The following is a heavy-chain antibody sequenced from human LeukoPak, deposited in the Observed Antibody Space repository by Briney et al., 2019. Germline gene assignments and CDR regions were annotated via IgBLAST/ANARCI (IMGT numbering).Heavy chain of an antibody. D-gene: IGHD3-22*01. V-gene: IGHV3-23*01. CDR2: ISGSGGSA. CDR1: GFTFSSYA. J-gene: IGHJ4*02. CDR3: AKEAAGYDSSGYYYDY. Sequence: PGGSLRLSCAASGFTFSSYAMSWVRQAPGKGLEWVSAISGSGGSAYYADSVKGRFTISRDNSKNTLYLQMNSLRAEDTAVYYCAKEAAGYDSSGYYYDYWGQGTLVTVSS.